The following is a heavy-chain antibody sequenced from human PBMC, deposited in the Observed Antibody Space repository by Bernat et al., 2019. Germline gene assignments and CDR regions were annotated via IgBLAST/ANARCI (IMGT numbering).Heavy chain of an antibody. Sequence: QVQLVESGGGVVQPGRSLRLSCAASGFTFSSYGMHWVRQAPGKALEWVAVIWYDGSNKYYADSVKGRFTISRDNSKNTLYLQMNRLRAEDTAVYYCARDFQYYEIVTGYYRPYYFDYWGQGTLVTVSS. CDR3: ARDFQYYEIVTGYYRPYYFDY. CDR2: IWYDGSNK. CDR1: GFTFSSYG. J-gene: IGHJ4*02. D-gene: IGHD3-9*01. V-gene: IGHV3-33*01.